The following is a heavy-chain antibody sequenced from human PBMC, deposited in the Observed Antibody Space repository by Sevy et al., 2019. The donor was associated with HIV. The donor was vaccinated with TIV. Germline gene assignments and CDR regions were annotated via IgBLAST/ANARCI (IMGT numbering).Heavy chain of an antibody. CDR2: IWYDGSNK. V-gene: IGHV3-33*01. D-gene: IGHD3-22*01. CDR1: GFTFSSYG. J-gene: IGHJ6*02. Sequence: GGSLRLSCAASGFTFSSYGMHWVRQAPGKGLEWVAVIWYDGSNKYYADSVKGRFTISRDNSKNTLYLQMNSLRAEDTAVYYCTTLGSTYYYDSSGSPGGYYYGMDVWGQGTTVTVSS. CDR3: TTLGSTYYYDSSGSPGGYYYGMDV.